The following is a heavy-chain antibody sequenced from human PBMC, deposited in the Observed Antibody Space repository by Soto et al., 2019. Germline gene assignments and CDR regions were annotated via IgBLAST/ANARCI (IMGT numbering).Heavy chain of an antibody. CDR2: ISYDGNVA. V-gene: IGHV3-30*18. J-gene: IGHJ4*02. D-gene: IGHD1-1*01. CDR1: GFTFSSYG. CDR3: AKEGPGSSWNIDY. Sequence: QVQLVESGGGVVQPGRSLRLSCAASGFTFSSYGMHWVRQAPGKGLEWVTVISYDGNVAYYGDSVKGRFTISRDNSKNTLYLQMNSLRTEDTAMYYCAKEGPGSSWNIDYWGQGTLVTVSS.